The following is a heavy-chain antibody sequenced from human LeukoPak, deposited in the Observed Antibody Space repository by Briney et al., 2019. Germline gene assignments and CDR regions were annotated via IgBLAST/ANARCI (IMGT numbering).Heavy chain of an antibody. J-gene: IGHJ4*02. CDR3: ASNYDSSGYYFDY. Sequence: SETLSLTCTVSGGSISSGDYYWSWIRQHPGKGLEWIGYIYYSGSTYYNPSLKSRVTISVDTSKNQFSLKLSSVTAADTAVFYCASNYDSSGYYFDYWGQGTLVTASS. CDR2: IYYSGST. V-gene: IGHV4-31*03. D-gene: IGHD3-22*01. CDR1: GGSISSGDYY.